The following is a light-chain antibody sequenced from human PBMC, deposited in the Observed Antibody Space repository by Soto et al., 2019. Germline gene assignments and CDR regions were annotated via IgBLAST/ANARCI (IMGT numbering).Light chain of an antibody. V-gene: IGKV1-17*01. Sequence: DIQMTQSPSSLSASVGDRVTITCRTSQSIRNDLGWYQQKPGKAPKRLMYGASALQSGVPSRFSGSGSGTEFTITISSLQTEDFATYYCLHQNSYLALSFGGGTRVEIK. CDR1: QSIRND. CDR3: LHQNSYLALS. J-gene: IGKJ4*01. CDR2: GAS.